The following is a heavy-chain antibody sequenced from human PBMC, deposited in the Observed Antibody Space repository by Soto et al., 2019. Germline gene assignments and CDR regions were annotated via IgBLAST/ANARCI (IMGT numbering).Heavy chain of an antibody. CDR3: AKKVNSGTGSQFFDY. CDR2: ITASGEKL. J-gene: IGHJ4*02. Sequence: PGGSLRLSCAAAGISLSSYAMTWVRQAPGKGLEWVSGITASGEKLYYADYVKGRFTVSRDNSKSTLYLQMHSLRADDTAVYYCAKKVNSGTGSQFFDYWGQGTLVTVSS. D-gene: IGHD3-10*01. CDR1: GISLSSYA. V-gene: IGHV3-23*01.